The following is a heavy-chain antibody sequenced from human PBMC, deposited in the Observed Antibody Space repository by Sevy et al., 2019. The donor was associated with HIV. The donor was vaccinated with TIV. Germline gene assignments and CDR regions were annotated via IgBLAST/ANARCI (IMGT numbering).Heavy chain of an antibody. CDR2: INPNTGGT. CDR3: ARGAQLYVYVWGEDC. J-gene: IGHJ4*02. CDR1: GYTFTGYY. D-gene: IGHD3-16*01. Sequence: ASVKVSCKASGYTFTGYYMHWVRQAPGQGLEWMGWINPNTGGTHYAQNFQGRVTMTRDTSISTAYMELSRLRSDDTAVYYCARGAQLYVYVWGEDCWGQGTLVTVSS. V-gene: IGHV1-2*02.